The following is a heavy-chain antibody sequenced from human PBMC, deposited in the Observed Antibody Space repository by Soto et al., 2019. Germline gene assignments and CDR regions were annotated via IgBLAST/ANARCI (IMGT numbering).Heavy chain of an antibody. J-gene: IGHJ5*02. V-gene: IGHV4-59*01. CDR3: ARAGSPYYYDTNWFDP. D-gene: IGHD3-22*01. CDR2: IYYSGST. Sequence: PSETLSLTCTVSGVSISSYYWSWIRQPPGKGLEWIGYIYYSGSTNYNPSLKSRVTISVDTSKNQFSLKLSSVTAADTAVYYCARAGSPYYYDTNWFDPWGQGTLVTVSS. CDR1: GVSISSYY.